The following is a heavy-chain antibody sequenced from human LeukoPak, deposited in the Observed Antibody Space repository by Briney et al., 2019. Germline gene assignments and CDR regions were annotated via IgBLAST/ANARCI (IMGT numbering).Heavy chain of an antibody. V-gene: IGHV1-46*01. J-gene: IGHJ6*02. Sequence: GASVKVSCKASGYTFTSYYMHWVRQAPGQGLEWMGIINPSGGSTSYAQKFQGRVTMTRDTSTSTVYMELSSLRSEDTAVYYRARDRWLLRYYYGMDVWGQGTTVTVSS. CDR2: INPSGGST. CDR1: GYTFTSYY. CDR3: ARDRWLLRYYYGMDV. D-gene: IGHD2-21*01.